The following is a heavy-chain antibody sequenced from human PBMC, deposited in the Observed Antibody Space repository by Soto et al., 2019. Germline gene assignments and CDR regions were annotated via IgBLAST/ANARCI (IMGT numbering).Heavy chain of an antibody. J-gene: IGHJ3*02. CDR1: GYTFTSYG. CDR2: ISAYNGNT. D-gene: IGHD5-18*01. V-gene: IGHV1-18*01. Sequence: ASVKFSCKASGYTFTSYGISWVRQAPGQGLEWMGWISAYNGNTNYAQKLQGRVTMTTDTSTSTAYMELRSLRSDDTAVYYCARERDTADAFDIWGQGTMVTVSS. CDR3: ARERDTADAFDI.